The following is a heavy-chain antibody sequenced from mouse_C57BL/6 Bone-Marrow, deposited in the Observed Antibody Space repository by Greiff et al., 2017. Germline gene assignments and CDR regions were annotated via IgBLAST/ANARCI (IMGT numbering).Heavy chain of an antibody. CDR3: AQDDNGRFAY. CDR2: ISSGSSTI. J-gene: IGHJ3*01. V-gene: IGHV5-17*01. CDR1: GFTFSDYG. Sequence: EVKLVESGGGLVKPGGSLKLSCAASGFTFSDYGMHWVRQAPEKGLEWIAYISSGSSTIYYAATVQGRFTISRDNAKNTLFLQMTSLRSEDTAIDYCAQDDNGRFAYGGQGTLVTVSA. D-gene: IGHD2-4*01.